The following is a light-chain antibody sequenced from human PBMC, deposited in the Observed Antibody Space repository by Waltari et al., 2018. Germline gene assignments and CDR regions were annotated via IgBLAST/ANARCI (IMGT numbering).Light chain of an antibody. Sequence: DIVMTQSPDSLAVSLGERATINCKSSQSILFRSTNKNYLAWYQQKSGQPPKLIIYWASTRESGVPDRFSGSGSGTDFTLTISRLQAEDVAVYYCQQYYSTPQTFGQGTKVEMK. CDR1: QSILFRSTNKNY. CDR3: QQYYSTPQT. V-gene: IGKV4-1*01. J-gene: IGKJ1*01. CDR2: WAS.